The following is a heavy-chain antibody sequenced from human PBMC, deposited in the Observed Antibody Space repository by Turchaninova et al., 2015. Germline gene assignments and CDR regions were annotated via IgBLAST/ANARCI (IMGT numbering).Heavy chain of an antibody. D-gene: IGHD4-17*01. CDR2: ISSSSSYI. J-gene: IGHJ5*02. V-gene: IGHV3-21*01. Sequence: EVQLVESGGGLVKPGGSLRLSCAASGFTFSCYSINWFRQAPGKGLEWVSSISSSSSYIYDADSVKGRFTISRDNAKNSLYLQMNSLRAEDTAVYYCAPNTVTRWFDPWGQGTLVTVSS. CDR3: APNTVTRWFDP. CDR1: GFTFSCYS.